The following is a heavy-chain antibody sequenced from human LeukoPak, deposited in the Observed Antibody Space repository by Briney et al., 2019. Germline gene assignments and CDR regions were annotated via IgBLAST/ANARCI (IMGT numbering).Heavy chain of an antibody. D-gene: IGHD6-13*01. CDR1: GFTFSSYW. Sequence: PGGSLRLSCAASGFTFSSYWMHWVRQAPGKGLVWVSRINSDGSSTNYADYVKGRFTISRDNSKNTLYLQMNSLRAEDTAVYYCAKLAGSWPLAYYFDYWGQGTLVTVSS. J-gene: IGHJ4*02. V-gene: IGHV3-74*01. CDR2: INSDGSST. CDR3: AKLAGSWPLAYYFDY.